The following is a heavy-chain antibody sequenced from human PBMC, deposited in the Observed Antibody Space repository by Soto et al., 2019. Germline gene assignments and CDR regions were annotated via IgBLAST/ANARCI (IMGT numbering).Heavy chain of an antibody. CDR2: IYYSGST. CDR1: GGSISSYY. CDR3: ARSPPLSRATDYNWFDP. V-gene: IGHV4-59*08. D-gene: IGHD1-26*01. Sequence: SETLSLTCTVSGGSISSYYWSWIRQPPGKGLEWIGYIYYSGSTNYNPSLKSRVTISVDTSKNQFSLKLSSVTAADTAVYYCARSPPLSRATDYNWFDPWGQGTLVTVSS. J-gene: IGHJ5*02.